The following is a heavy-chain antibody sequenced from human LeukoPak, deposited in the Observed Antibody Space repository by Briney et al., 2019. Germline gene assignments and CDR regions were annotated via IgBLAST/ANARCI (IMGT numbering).Heavy chain of an antibody. CDR1: GFTFDDYA. J-gene: IGHJ4*02. CDR2: ISWNSGSI. V-gene: IGHV3-9*01. CDR3: AKGGPGTTVTPPDY. Sequence: GGSLRLSCAASGFTFDDYAMPWVRQAPGKGLEWVSGISWNSGSIGYADSVKGRFTISRDNAKNSLYLQMNSLRAEDTALYYCAKGGPGTTVTPPDYWGQGTLVTVSS. D-gene: IGHD4-17*01.